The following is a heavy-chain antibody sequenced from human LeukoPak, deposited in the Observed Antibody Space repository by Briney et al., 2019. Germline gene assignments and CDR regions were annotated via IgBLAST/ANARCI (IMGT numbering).Heavy chain of an antibody. CDR2: FDPEDGQT. V-gene: IGHV1-24*01. D-gene: IGHD3-16*02. Sequence: AAVKVSCKGSGYTLTELSIHWVRQAPGKGLEGMGGFDPEDGQTIYAQKFQGRVTMTEDTSTDTGYMELSSLRSEDTAVYYCSGYVWGNYRYRPFDYWGQGTLVTVSS. J-gene: IGHJ4*02. CDR1: GYTLTELS. CDR3: SGYVWGNYRYRPFDY.